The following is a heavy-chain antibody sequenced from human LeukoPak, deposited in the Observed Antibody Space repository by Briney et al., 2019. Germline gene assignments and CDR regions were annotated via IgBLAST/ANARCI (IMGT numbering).Heavy chain of an antibody. CDR3: ARVLGTMVRGANAFDI. J-gene: IGHJ3*02. D-gene: IGHD3-10*01. Sequence: SVKASCKASGGTFSSYAISWVRQAPGQGLEWMGGIIPIFGTANYAQKFQGRVTITADESTSTAYMELSSLRSEDTAVYYCARVLGTMVRGANAFDIWGQGTMVTVSS. CDR1: GGTFSSYA. CDR2: IIPIFGTA. V-gene: IGHV1-69*13.